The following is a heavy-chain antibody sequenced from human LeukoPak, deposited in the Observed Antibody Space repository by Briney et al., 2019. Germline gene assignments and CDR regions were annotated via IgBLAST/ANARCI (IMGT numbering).Heavy chain of an antibody. Sequence: GGSLRLSCSASGFTFSSHAMHWVRQAPGKGLEYVSAISSNGGSTYYADSVKGRFTISRDNSKNTLYLQMSSLRAEDTAVYYCVKDFDSSGWPEVYYFDYWGQGTLVTVSS. D-gene: IGHD6-19*01. CDR1: GFTFSSHA. V-gene: IGHV3-64D*06. CDR3: VKDFDSSGWPEVYYFDY. J-gene: IGHJ4*02. CDR2: ISSNGGST.